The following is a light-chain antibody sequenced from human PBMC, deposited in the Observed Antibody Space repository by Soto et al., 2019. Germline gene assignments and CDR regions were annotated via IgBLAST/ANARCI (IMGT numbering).Light chain of an antibody. CDR2: AAS. CDR1: QDISSW. CDR3: QQANSFPYT. Sequence: DIQMTQSPSSVSASVGESVTITCRARQDISSWLAWYQQKPGKAPNLLIYAASSLQSGVPSRFTGSGSGTDFTLTISILQPEDFATYYCQQANSFPYTFGQGTKLEIK. J-gene: IGKJ2*01. V-gene: IGKV1-12*01.